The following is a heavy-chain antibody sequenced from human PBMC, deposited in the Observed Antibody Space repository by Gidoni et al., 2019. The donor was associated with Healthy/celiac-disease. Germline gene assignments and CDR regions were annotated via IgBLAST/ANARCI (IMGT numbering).Heavy chain of an antibody. V-gene: IGHV3-30-3*01. Sequence: QVQLVESGGGVVKPGRSLRLSCAASGFPFSSHARHWVRQAPGKGLEGVSVISYDGSNKYYADSVKGRFTISRDNSKNTLYLQMNSLRAEDTAVYYCARVVVPAAKVDYYYYMDVWGKGTTVTVSS. J-gene: IGHJ6*03. D-gene: IGHD2-2*01. CDR2: ISYDGSNK. CDR1: GFPFSSHA. CDR3: ARVVVPAAKVDYYYYMDV.